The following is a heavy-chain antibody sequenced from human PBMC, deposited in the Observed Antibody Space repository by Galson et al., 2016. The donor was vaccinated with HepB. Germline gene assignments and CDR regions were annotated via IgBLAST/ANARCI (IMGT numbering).Heavy chain of an antibody. D-gene: IGHD1/OR15-1a*01. CDR3: VGAMGTATSGPYWYFDL. CDR2: ISYKGTS. J-gene: IGHJ2*01. Sequence: PGKGLEWIGSISYKGTSFYNPSFKSRVTISLDTSRNQFSVKLASVTAADTALYYCVGAMGTATSGPYWYFDLWGRGTPVSVSS. V-gene: IGHV4-39*07.